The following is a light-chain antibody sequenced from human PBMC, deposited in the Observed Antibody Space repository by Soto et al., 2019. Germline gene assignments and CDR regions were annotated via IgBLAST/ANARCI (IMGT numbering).Light chain of an antibody. Sequence: QSALTQPPSASGSPEQSVTISCTGTRNDVGGYNFVSWYQHHSGKAPKLIIYEVRRRPSGVPDRFSGSKSGNMASLTVSGLQAEDEADYFCSSYAGRNTVVFGGGTKLTVL. CDR2: EVR. CDR1: RNDVGGYNF. CDR3: SSYAGRNTVV. V-gene: IGLV2-8*01. J-gene: IGLJ2*01.